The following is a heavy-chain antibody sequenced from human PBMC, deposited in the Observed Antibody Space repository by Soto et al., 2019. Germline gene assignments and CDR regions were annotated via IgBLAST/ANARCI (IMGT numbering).Heavy chain of an antibody. CDR3: GRGFGGTH. D-gene: IGHD2-15*01. CDR2: INQDGSAK. V-gene: IGHV3-7*05. Sequence: APGRGLEWVANINQDGSAKYYVDSVKGLFTISRDNAKSSLYLQINSLRAEDTATYYCGRGFGGTHWGQGSLVTVSS. J-gene: IGHJ4*02.